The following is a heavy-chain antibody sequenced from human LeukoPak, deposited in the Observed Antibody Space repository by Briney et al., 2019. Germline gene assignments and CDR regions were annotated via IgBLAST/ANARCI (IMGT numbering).Heavy chain of an antibody. Sequence: GESLKISCKGSGYSFTSYWIGWVRQMPGKGLEWMGIIYPGDSDTRYSPSFQGQVTISADKSISTAYLQWSSLKASDTAMYYCARRAVAGTGDDAFDIWGQGTMVTVSS. CDR2: IYPGDSDT. D-gene: IGHD6-19*01. V-gene: IGHV5-51*01. J-gene: IGHJ3*02. CDR1: GYSFTSYW. CDR3: ARRAVAGTGDDAFDI.